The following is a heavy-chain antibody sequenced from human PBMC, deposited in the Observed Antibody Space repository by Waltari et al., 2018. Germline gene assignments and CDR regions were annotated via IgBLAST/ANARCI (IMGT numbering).Heavy chain of an antibody. Sequence: QLQLQESGQGLVKPSETLSLTCTVSGGSISRSSYYWGWIRQSPGKGLEWIGSIYYSGSTDYNPTLKSRVTISGDTSKNQFSLKLSSVTAADTAVYYCARHWKKSGYRFDPWGQGTLVTVSS. CDR1: GGSISRSSYY. V-gene: IGHV4-39*01. D-gene: IGHD5-12*01. CDR3: ARHWKKSGYRFDP. CDR2: IYYSGST. J-gene: IGHJ5*02.